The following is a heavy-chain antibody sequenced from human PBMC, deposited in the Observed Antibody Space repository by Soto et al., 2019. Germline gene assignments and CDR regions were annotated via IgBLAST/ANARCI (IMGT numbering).Heavy chain of an antibody. CDR1: GFSLTTAGVG. V-gene: IGHV2-5*02. D-gene: IGHD3-10*01. J-gene: IGHJ4*02. Sequence: QINSKESGPTLVKPTQTLTLTCSFSGFSLTTAGVGVGWVRQSPGEALEWLALIYWDDDERYSPSLKTRLTITKDTSKNQVVLKMTNMAPVDTATYYCAHSRNLITEDAQVGDYDYWGQGNLVNVSS. CDR2: IYWDDDE. CDR3: AHSRNLITEDAQVGDYDY.